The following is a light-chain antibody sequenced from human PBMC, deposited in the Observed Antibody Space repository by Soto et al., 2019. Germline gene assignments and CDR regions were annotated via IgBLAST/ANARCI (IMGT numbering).Light chain of an antibody. CDR2: GAS. V-gene: IGKV3-15*01. CDR1: ESVNNK. Sequence: EIVLTQSPGTLSLSPGGRAILSCRAGESVNNKIAWYQHRPGQAPRLLIYGASTRATGIPVRFSGSGSGTEFTLIISSLKSEDFAVYSCQQYNNWPPTFGPGTKVDI. CDR3: QQYNNWPPT. J-gene: IGKJ3*01.